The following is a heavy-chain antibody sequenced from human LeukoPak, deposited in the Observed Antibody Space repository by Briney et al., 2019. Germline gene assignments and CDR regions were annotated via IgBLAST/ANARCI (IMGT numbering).Heavy chain of an antibody. J-gene: IGHJ6*02. CDR3: ARDYQVTTVTDRDLYGMDV. Sequence: ASVKVSCKASGYTFTGYYMHWVRQAPGQGLEWMGWINPNSGGTNYAQKFQGRFTMTRDTSISTAYMELSRLRSDDTAVYYCARDYQVTTVTDRDLYGMDVWGQGTTVTVSS. D-gene: IGHD4-17*01. CDR1: GYTFTGYY. CDR2: INPNSGGT. V-gene: IGHV1-2*02.